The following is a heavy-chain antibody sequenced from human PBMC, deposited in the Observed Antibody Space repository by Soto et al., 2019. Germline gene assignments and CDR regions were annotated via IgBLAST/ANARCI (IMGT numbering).Heavy chain of an antibody. CDR1: GFTFSNAW. D-gene: IGHD3-16*01. J-gene: IGHJ6*02. CDR2: IKSKTDGGTT. CDR3: TRIQFGYYGMAV. V-gene: IGHV3-15*07. Sequence: PGGSLRLSCAASGFTFSNAWMNWVRQAPGKGLEWVGRIKSKTDGGTTDYAAPVKGRFTISRDDSKNTLYLQMNSLKTEDTAVYYCTRIQFGYYGMAVWGQGTTVTVSS.